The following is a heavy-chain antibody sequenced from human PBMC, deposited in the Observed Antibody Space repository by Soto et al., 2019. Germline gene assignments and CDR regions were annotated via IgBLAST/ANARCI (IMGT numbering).Heavy chain of an antibody. D-gene: IGHD2-2*01. V-gene: IGHV5-51*01. CDR3: ATNRVPRACMAQYLYGLVD. J-gene: IGHJ6*02. CDR2: IYPGDSDT. CDR1: GYSFTSYW. Sequence: PGGALKIAGKGSGYSFTSYWIGWVRQMPWKSLKWMGIIYPGDSDTRYSPSFQGQATISADKSISTAYLQWSSLNASDTAMYYCATNRVPRACMAQYLYGLVDWGQGAT.